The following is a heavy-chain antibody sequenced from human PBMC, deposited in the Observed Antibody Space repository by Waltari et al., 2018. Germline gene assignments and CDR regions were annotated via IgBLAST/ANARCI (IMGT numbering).Heavy chain of an antibody. J-gene: IGHJ6*02. D-gene: IGHD3-16*01. CDR2: IKQDGSGK. CDR1: GFTFSSYW. V-gene: IGHV3-7*01. CDR3: ARAFLYYDYIWGQSGYYGMDV. Sequence: EVQLVESGGGLVQPGGSLRLSCAASGFTFSSYWMSWVRQAPGKGLEWVANIKQDGSGKYKVDSVKGRFTISRDNAKNSLYLQMNSLRAEDTAVYYCARAFLYYDYIWGQSGYYGMDVWGQGTTVTVSS.